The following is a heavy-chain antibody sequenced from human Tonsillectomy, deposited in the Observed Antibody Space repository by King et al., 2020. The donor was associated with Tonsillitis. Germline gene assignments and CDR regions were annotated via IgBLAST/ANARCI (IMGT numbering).Heavy chain of an antibody. Sequence: TLQESGPALVKPTQTLTLTCTFSGFSLSTSGMCVSWIRQPPGKALEWLALIDWADDKYYSTSLKTRLTISKDTSKNQVVLTVTNVDPVDTATYYCARIRGYYDFWSGYSKYYYYYMDVWGKGTTVTVSS. CDR3: ARIRGYYDFWSGYSKYYYYYMDV. V-gene: IGHV2-70*01. CDR1: GFSLSTSGMC. D-gene: IGHD3-3*01. J-gene: IGHJ6*03. CDR2: IDWADDK.